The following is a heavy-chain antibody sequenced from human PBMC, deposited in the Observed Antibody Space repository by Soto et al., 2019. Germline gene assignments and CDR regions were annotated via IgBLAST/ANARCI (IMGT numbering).Heavy chain of an antibody. D-gene: IGHD3-22*01. Sequence: EVQLVETGGGLIQPGGSLRLSCAASGFTVSSNYMSWVRQAPGKGLEWVSVIYSGGSTYYADSVKGRFTISRDNSKNTLHLQMNSLRAEDTAVYYCARGRGPNTYYYDSSALDVWGQGTTVTVSS. CDR2: IYSGGST. J-gene: IGHJ6*02. CDR3: ARGRGPNTYYYDSSALDV. CDR1: GFTVSSNY. V-gene: IGHV3-53*02.